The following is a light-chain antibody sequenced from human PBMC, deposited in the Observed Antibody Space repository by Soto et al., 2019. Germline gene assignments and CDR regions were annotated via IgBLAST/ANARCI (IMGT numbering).Light chain of an antibody. CDR3: QNYYSSPPLYT. V-gene: IGKV3-20*01. CDR2: SAY. Sequence: DIVLTQSPGTLSLSPGERATFSCRASQSVNNNYLAWYQQKPGQTPRLLVTSAYTRATGIPVRFTGSGSETDFTLTISRLEPEDSAVYYCQNYYSSPPLYTFGQGTKLEIK. J-gene: IGKJ2*01. CDR1: QSVNNNY.